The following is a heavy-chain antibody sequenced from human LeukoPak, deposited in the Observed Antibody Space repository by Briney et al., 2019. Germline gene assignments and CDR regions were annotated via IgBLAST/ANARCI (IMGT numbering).Heavy chain of an antibody. J-gene: IGHJ4*02. D-gene: IGHD3-3*01. CDR3: ARSSYYDFWLFDY. V-gene: IGHV4-59*12. CDR2: ISYRGNT. CDR1: GGALSSYH. Sequence: SETLSLTCTVSGGALSSYHWSWIRQSPGRGLEWLGHISYRGNTDYNPSLKSRVTISVDTSKNQFSLKLSSVTAADTAVYYCARSSYYDFWLFDYWGQGTLVTVSS.